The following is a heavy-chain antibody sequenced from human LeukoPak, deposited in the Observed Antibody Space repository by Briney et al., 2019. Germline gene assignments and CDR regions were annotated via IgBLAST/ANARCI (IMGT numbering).Heavy chain of an antibody. CDR1: GGSISSYY. CDR2: IYYSGST. J-gene: IGHJ4*02. V-gene: IGHV4-59*01. D-gene: IGHD6-13*01. Sequence: PSETLSLTCTVSGGSISSYYWSWIRQPPGKGLEWIGYIYYSGSTNYNPSLKSRVTISVDTSKNQFSLKLSSVTAADTAVYYCARVFSSSHFDHWGQGTLVTVSS. CDR3: ARVFSSSHFDH.